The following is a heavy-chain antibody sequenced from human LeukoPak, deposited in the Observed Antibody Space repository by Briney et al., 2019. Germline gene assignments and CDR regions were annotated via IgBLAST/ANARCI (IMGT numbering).Heavy chain of an antibody. CDR2: ISGSGGST. CDR3: AKDSWYSSSSYRDY. J-gene: IGHJ4*02. D-gene: IGHD6-6*01. CDR1: GFPFSNYA. V-gene: IGHV3-23*01. Sequence: GGSLRLSCAASGFPFSNYAMSWVRQAPGKGLEWVSAISGSGGSTYYADSVKGRFTISRDNSKNTLYLQMNGLRAEDTAVYYCAKDSWYSSSSYRDYWGQGTLVTVSS.